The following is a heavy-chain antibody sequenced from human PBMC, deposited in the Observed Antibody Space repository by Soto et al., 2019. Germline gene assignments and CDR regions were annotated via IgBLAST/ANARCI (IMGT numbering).Heavy chain of an antibody. D-gene: IGHD3-3*01. CDR2: IIPIFGTA. V-gene: IGHV1-69*13. Sequence: SVKVSWKASGGSFSIYAISWVRQAPGQGLEWMGGIIPIFGTANYAQKFQGRVTITADESTSTAYMELSSLRSEDTAVYYCARIRKRFLEWLSNYYYYYGMDVWGQGTTVTVSS. CDR3: ARIRKRFLEWLSNYYYYYGMDV. J-gene: IGHJ6*02. CDR1: GGSFSIYA.